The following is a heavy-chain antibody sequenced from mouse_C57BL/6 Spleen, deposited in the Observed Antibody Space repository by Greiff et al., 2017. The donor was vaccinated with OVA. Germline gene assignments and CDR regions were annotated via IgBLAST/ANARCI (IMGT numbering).Heavy chain of an antibody. Sequence: EVKLVESGGDLVKPGGSLKLSCAASGFTFSSYGMSWVRQTPDKRLEWVATISSGGSYTYYPDSVKGRFTISRDNAKNTLYLQTSSLKSEDTARYLCASYDYDGGNYFDSGDQGTTLTVSS. CDR3: ASYDYDGGNYFDS. V-gene: IGHV5-6*01. CDR2: ISSGGSYT. CDR1: GFTFSSYG. D-gene: IGHD2-4*01. J-gene: IGHJ2*01.